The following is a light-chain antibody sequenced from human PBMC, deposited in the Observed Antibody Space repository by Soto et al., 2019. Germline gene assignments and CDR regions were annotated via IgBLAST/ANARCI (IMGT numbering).Light chain of an antibody. CDR3: CSYRSSSTLV. CDR1: SSDIGAYKY. Sequence: QSALTQSASVSGSPGQSVTISCTGTSSDIGAYKYVSWYQHHPGKSPRLLIYEVSNRPSGVSNRFSASKSGNTASLTISGLQAEDEADYYCCSYRSSSTLVFGGGTKVTVL. V-gene: IGLV2-14*01. CDR2: EVS. J-gene: IGLJ2*01.